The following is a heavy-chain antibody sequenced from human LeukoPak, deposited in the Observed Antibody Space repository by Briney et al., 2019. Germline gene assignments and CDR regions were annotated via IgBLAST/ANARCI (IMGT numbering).Heavy chain of an antibody. CDR2: INWGSNHI. V-gene: IGHV3-21*06. J-gene: IGHJ4*02. Sequence: GGSLRLSCAASGFTLGSYSMSWVRQAPGKGLEWVSSINWGSNHIYYADAVQGRFTISRDNAKNSLYLQMNSLRAEDTAIYYCARDNSGWSRDYWGQGTLVTVSS. D-gene: IGHD6-19*01. CDR1: GFTLGSYS. CDR3: ARDNSGWSRDY.